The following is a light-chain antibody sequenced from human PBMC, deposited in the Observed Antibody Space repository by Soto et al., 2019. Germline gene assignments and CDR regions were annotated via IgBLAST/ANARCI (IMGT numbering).Light chain of an antibody. CDR3: FLSYGDVLHWV. V-gene: IGLV7-46*01. CDR2: DTT. J-gene: IGLJ3*02. CDR1: TGAVTSRHY. Sequence: QTVVIQEPSLTVSPGGTVTLTCGSSTGAVTSRHYAYWIQQRPGQVPTTLIYDTTNKHSWTPARFSGSLLGGKAALTLSGAQPEDEADYYCFLSYGDVLHWVFGGGTKLTVL.